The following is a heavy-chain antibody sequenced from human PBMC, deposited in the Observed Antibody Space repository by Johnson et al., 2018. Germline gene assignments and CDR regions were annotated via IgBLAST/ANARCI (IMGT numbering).Heavy chain of an antibody. V-gene: IGHV3-30*18. J-gene: IGHJ6*03. CDR1: GFTFSSYD. D-gene: IGHD3-10*01. Sequence: QVQLVESGGGVVQPGRSLRLSCAASGFTFSSYDMHWVRQAPGTGLEWVAFISYDGSNKYYADSVKGRFTISRDNSKNTLYLQLNSLRAEDTAVYYCAKSGYDYYMDVWGKGATVTVSS. CDR3: AKSGYDYYMDV. CDR2: ISYDGSNK.